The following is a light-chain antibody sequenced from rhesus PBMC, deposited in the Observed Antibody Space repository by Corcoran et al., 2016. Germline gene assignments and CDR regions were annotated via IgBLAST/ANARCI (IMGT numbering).Light chain of an antibody. Sequence: DIQMTQSPSPLSASVGDKVTITCRASQGISSWLAWYQQKPGKAPKLLIYAASSLQSGVPSRLSGSGSGTAYPLTISSLQPDDFATYYCQQGSNTPFTFGPGTKLDIK. CDR3: QQGSNTPFT. J-gene: IGKJ3*01. CDR2: AAS. V-gene: IGKV1-18*01. CDR1: QGISSW.